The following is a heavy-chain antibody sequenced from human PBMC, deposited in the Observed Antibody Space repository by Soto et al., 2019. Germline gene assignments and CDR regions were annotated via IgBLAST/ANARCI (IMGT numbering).Heavy chain of an antibody. CDR3: DLGHFMDV. V-gene: IGHV4-31*03. CDR1: GVSVSSSGHY. D-gene: IGHD3-16*01. J-gene: IGHJ6*03. Sequence: QVQLQESGPRLVKPSQTLALTCTVSGVSVSSSGHYWNWVRQHPGKGLEWIGYIDSSGATYLNPSLKDRLAMSVDPSQNQFSLKVTSVTAADTAVYYCDLGHFMDVWGKGTTVTVSS. CDR2: IDSSGAT.